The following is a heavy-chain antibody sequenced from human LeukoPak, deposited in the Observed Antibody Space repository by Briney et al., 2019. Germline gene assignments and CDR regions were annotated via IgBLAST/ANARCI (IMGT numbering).Heavy chain of an antibody. CDR3: AKVRGGYTYGPFDD. D-gene: IGHD5-18*01. Sequence: GGSLRLSCAASGFTLSSYAMTWVRQAPGKGLEWLSVISGSGGSTYYADSVKGRFTISRDNSKNTLYLQMNSLRAEDTAVYYCAKVRGGYTYGPFDDWGQGTLVTVSS. J-gene: IGHJ4*02. V-gene: IGHV3-23*01. CDR1: GFTLSSYA. CDR2: ISGSGGST.